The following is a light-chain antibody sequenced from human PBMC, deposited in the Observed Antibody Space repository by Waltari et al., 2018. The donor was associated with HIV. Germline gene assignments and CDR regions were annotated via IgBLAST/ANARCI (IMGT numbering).Light chain of an antibody. Sequence: QSALTQPASLSGSPGQSITISCTGTSSDVGDYDLVSWYQRHSGKAPKLMMYEVSKWPSGVSNRFSGSKSGNTASLTISGLQAEDEADYYCCSYAGSNTMIFGGGTKLTVL. J-gene: IGLJ2*01. V-gene: IGLV2-23*02. CDR3: CSYAGSNTMI. CDR2: EVS. CDR1: SSDVGDYDL.